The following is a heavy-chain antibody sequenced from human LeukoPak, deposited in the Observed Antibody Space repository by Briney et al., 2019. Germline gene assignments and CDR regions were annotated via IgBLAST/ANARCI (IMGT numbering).Heavy chain of an antibody. CDR2: IYYSGST. J-gene: IGHJ5*02. D-gene: IGHD1-26*01. CDR1: GGSISSGDYY. Sequence: SETLSLTCTVSGGSISSGDYYWSWLRQPPGRGLAWIGYIYYSGSTYQNPSLKSRVTISVDTSKNQFSLKLRSVTAADTAVYYCARVGFIVGAKGLNWFDPGGQGTLVTVS. V-gene: IGHV4-30-4*01. CDR3: ARVGFIVGAKGLNWFDP.